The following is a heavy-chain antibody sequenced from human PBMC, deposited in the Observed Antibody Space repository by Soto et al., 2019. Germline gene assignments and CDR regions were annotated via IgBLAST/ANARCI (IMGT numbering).Heavy chain of an antibody. CDR3: TTNPRVEQQRKSRFYFYGMDV. J-gene: IGHJ6*02. V-gene: IGHV3-15*01. D-gene: IGHD6-13*01. CDR1: GFSFNNAW. Sequence: SGGSLRLSCAASGFSFNNAWMSWVRQAPGKGPEWVGRIKSKTDGGTTDYAAPVKGRFTISRDDSKNTLFLQMNSLKTEDTAVYYCTTNPRVEQQRKSRFYFYGMDVWGQGTTVTVSS. CDR2: IKSKTDGGTT.